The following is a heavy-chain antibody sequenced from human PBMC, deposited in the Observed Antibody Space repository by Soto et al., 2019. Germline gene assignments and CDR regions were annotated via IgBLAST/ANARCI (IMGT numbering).Heavy chain of an antibody. CDR2: INPDSGGT. CDR3: ARGSAASQRTQYYDILTGSDAHAFDI. CDR1: GYTFTDYY. Sequence: SVKVSCKASGYTFTDYYIHWVRQAPGQGLEWMGWINPDSGGTNYAQKFQGWVTMTRDTSISTAYMELSRLRSDDTAVYYCARGSAASQRTQYYDILTGSDAHAFDIWGQGTMVTVSS. V-gene: IGHV1-2*04. J-gene: IGHJ3*02. D-gene: IGHD3-9*01.